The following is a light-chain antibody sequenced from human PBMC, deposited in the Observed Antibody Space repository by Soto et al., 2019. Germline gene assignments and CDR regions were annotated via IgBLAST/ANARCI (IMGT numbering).Light chain of an antibody. CDR1: QSVSSSY. J-gene: IGKJ3*01. Sequence: EIVLTQSPGTLSLSPGERATLSCRASQSVSSSYLAWYQQKPGQAPRLLIYGASSRATGIPDRFSGSGSGIDLTINIRIMEADDFALYCSKRYGRSPVTFGPGTKVDIK. V-gene: IGKV3-20*01. CDR2: GAS. CDR3: KRYGRSPVT.